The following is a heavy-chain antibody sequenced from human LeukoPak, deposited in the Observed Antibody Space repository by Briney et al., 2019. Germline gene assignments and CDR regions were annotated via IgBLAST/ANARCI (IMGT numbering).Heavy chain of an antibody. CDR1: GYTFTSYG. V-gene: IGHV1-18*01. Sequence: ASVKVSCKASGYTFTSYGISWVRQAPGQGLEWMGWISAYNGNTNYAQKLQGRVTMTTDTSTSTAYMELRSLRSDDTAVYYCARTYGGMRLRFLEWSTETYWFDPWGQGTLVTVSS. J-gene: IGHJ5*02. CDR3: ARTYGGMRLRFLEWSTETYWFDP. CDR2: ISAYNGNT. D-gene: IGHD3-3*01.